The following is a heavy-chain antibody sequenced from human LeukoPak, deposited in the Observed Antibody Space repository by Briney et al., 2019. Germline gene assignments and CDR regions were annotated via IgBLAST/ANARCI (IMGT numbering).Heavy chain of an antibody. CDR2: ISGSGGYT. D-gene: IGHD6-19*01. CDR3: ARRLYSGWYTAAFDM. J-gene: IGHJ3*02. CDR1: GFTFSNYA. Sequence: PGGSLRLSCAASGFTFSNYAMSWVRQAPGKGLEWVSAISGSGGYTYDADSVKGRFTISRDSSKNTLYLQMNSLRAEDTAVYYCARRLYSGWYTAAFDMWGQGTMVTVSS. V-gene: IGHV3-23*01.